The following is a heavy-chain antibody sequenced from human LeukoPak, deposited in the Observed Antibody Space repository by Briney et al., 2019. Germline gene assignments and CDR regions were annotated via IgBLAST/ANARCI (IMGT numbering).Heavy chain of an antibody. J-gene: IGHJ4*02. V-gene: IGHV6-1*01. CDR2: TYYRSKWYN. D-gene: IGHD3-10*01. Sequence: WNWIRQSPSXGLEWLGRTYYRSKWYNDCAVSVKSRITINPDTSKNQFSLQLNSVTPEDTAVYYCARENTMVRGVPFDYWGQGTLVTVSS. CDR3: ARENTMVRGVPFDY.